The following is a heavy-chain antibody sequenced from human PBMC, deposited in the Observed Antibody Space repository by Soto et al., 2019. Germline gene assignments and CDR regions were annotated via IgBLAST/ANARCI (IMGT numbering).Heavy chain of an antibody. D-gene: IGHD6-13*01. V-gene: IGHV4-34*01. CDR3: ARARIAAAGRGWFDH. J-gene: IGHJ5*02. CDR1: GGSFSGYY. CDR2: INHSGST. Sequence: SETLSLTCAVYGGSFSGYYWSWIRQPPGKGLEWIGEINHSGSTNYNPSLKSRVTISVDTSKNQFSLKLSSVTAADTAVYYCARARIAAAGRGWFDHWGQGTLVTVSS.